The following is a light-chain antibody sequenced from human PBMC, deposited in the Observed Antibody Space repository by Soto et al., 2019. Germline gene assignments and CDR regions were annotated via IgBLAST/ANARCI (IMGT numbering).Light chain of an antibody. V-gene: IGKV1-39*01. J-gene: IGKJ2*01. CDR1: QSISRY. CDR3: QQTYTTPRT. Sequence: DIQITQSPSALSASVGDRVTITCRASQSISRYLHWYQQKPGKAPKLLIYTASSLQSGVPSRFSGSGSGTYFTLTISSLQPEEFATYYCQQTYTTPRTFGQGTKLEI. CDR2: TAS.